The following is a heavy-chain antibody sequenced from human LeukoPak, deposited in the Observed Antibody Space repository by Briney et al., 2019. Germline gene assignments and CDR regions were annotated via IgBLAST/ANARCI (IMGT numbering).Heavy chain of an antibody. V-gene: IGHV4-59*01. Sequence: SETLSLTCAVSGGSISSYEGSWIRQPPGKGLEWIGYIYYRESTNYNPSLKSRVTISLDTSKNQFSRKLTSVTAADTAVYYCARSVLESSCYYHWYFDLWGRGTLVTVSS. CDR2: IYYREST. J-gene: IGHJ2*01. CDR3: ARSVLESSCYYHWYFDL. D-gene: IGHD3-22*01. CDR1: GGSISSYE.